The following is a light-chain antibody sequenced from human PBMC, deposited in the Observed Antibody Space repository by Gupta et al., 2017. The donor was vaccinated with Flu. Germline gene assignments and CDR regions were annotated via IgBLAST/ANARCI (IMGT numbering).Light chain of an antibody. J-gene: IGKJ2*01. V-gene: IGKV1-9*01. CDR1: QGIDTH. CDR3: QHLKSYPYN. Sequence: DIQLTQSPSFLSASVGDRVTITCRASQGIDTHLVWYQQKPGKAPKLLMDGVSTLQSGVPPGFSGSVSGAEFTLTISSLQPEDFATYYCQHLKSYPYNFGQGTKLEIK. CDR2: GVS.